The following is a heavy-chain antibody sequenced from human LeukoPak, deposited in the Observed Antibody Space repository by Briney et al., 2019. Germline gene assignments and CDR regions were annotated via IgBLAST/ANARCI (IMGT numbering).Heavy chain of an antibody. CDR1: GGSISSYY. CDR3: ARVSSGATTVDY. D-gene: IGHD1-26*01. CDR2: IYYSGST. Sequence: SETLSLTCTVSGGSISSYYWSWIRQPPGKGLEWIGYIYYSGSTNYNPSLKSRVTISVDTSKNQFSLKLSSVTAADTAVYYCARVSSGATTVDYWGQGTLVTVSS. J-gene: IGHJ4*02. V-gene: IGHV4-59*01.